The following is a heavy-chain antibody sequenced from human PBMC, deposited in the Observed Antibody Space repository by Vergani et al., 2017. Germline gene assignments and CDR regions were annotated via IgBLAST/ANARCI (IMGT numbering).Heavy chain of an antibody. J-gene: IGHJ4*02. V-gene: IGHV1-18*01. CDR3: GSVGCSSTSCYFRVPDFDY. Sequence: QVQLVQSGAEVKKPGASVKVSCTASGYTFTRYGISWVRQAPGQGLEWMGWISAYNGNTNYAQKLQGRVTMTTDTSISTAYMELRSLRADDTAVDYCGSVGCSSTSCYFRVPDFDYWGQGTLVTVSS. CDR2: ISAYNGNT. CDR1: GYTFTRYG. D-gene: IGHD2-2*01.